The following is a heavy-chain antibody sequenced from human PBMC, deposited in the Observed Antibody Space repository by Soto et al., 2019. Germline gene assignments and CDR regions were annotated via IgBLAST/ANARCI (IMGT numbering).Heavy chain of an antibody. CDR1: GFTFSSYS. CDR2: TSSSSSYI. J-gene: IGHJ4*02. V-gene: IGHV3-21*01. CDR3: ARPAPRLRPIETADFDY. Sequence: VGSLRLSCAASGFTFSSYSMNWVRQAPGKGLEWVSSTSSSSSYIYYADSVKGRFTISRDNAKNSLYLQMNSLRAEDTAVYYCARPAPRLRPIETADFDYWGQGTLVTVSS.